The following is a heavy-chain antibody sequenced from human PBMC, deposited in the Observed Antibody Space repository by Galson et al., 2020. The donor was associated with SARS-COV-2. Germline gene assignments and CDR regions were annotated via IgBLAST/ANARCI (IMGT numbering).Heavy chain of an antibody. J-gene: IGHJ3*02. Sequence: TGGSLRLSCAASGFTFSSYSLNWVRQAPGKGLEWVSSISSSNSYIHYADSVKGRFTISRDNAKKSLFLQMNSLRAEDTAVYYCARDRGAELLWFGERGDAFDIWGQGTMVTVSS. CDR2: ISSSNSYI. D-gene: IGHD3-10*01. CDR1: GFTFSSYS. CDR3: ARDRGAELLWFGERGDAFDI. V-gene: IGHV3-21*01.